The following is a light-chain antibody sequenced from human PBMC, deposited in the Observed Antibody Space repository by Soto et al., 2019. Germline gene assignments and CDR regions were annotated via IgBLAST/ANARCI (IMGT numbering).Light chain of an antibody. CDR2: GNS. V-gene: IGLV1-40*01. CDR1: SSNIGAGYD. J-gene: IGLJ3*02. Sequence: QSVLTQPPSVSGAPGQRVTISCTGSSSNIGAGYDVHWYQQLPGTAPKLLIYGNSNRPSGVPDRFSGSKSGTSASLAITGLQAEDEAYYYCQSYDSSFNWVFGGGTKLTVL. CDR3: QSYDSSFNWV.